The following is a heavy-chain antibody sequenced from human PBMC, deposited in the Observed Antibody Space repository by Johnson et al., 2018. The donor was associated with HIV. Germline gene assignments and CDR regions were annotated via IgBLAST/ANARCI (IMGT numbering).Heavy chain of an antibody. J-gene: IGHJ3*02. CDR2: ISGSGDNT. CDR1: GFTFSSYG. Sequence: EVQLVESGGGLVQPGGSLRLSCAASGFTFSSYGMSWVRQAPGKGLEWVSAISGSGDNTYYADSVKCRFTSSRDNAKNSLYLQIKRLSAEDTAVYYCARDGQQLAVNDAFDIWGQGTMVTVSS. V-gene: IGHV3-23*04. D-gene: IGHD6-13*01. CDR3: ARDGQQLAVNDAFDI.